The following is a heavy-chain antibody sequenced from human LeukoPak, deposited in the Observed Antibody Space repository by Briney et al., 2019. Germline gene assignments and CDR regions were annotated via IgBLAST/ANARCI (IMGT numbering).Heavy chain of an antibody. Sequence: SVKVSCKASGYTFTHHGISWVRQAPGQGLEWMGGIIPIFGTANYAQKFQGRVTITADESTSTAYMELSSLRSEDTAVYYCARDGSATIPDHYGMDVWGQGTTVTVSS. J-gene: IGHJ6*02. D-gene: IGHD2-2*02. CDR1: GYTFTHHG. CDR3: ARDGSATIPDHYGMDV. CDR2: IIPIFGTA. V-gene: IGHV1-69*13.